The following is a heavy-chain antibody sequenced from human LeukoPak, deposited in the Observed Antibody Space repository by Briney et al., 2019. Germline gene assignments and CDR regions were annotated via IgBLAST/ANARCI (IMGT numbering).Heavy chain of an antibody. CDR1: GYTFTSYD. V-gene: IGHV1-8*03. CDR2: MNPSSGNT. D-gene: IGHD6-19*01. CDR3: ARGSGPYSSGWFSIDY. J-gene: IGHJ4*02. Sequence: ASVKVSCKASGYTFTSYDINWVRQATGQGLEWMGWMNPSSGNTGYAQKFQGRVTITRNTSISTAYMELSSLRSEDTAVYYCARGSGPYSSGWFSIDYWGQGTLVTVSS.